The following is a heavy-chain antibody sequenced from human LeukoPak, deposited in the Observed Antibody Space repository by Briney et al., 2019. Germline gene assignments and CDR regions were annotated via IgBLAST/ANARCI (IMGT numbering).Heavy chain of an antibody. Sequence: GGSLRLSCAASGFTFRSYGMHWVRQAPGKGLEWVAFIRYDGSNKYYADSVKGRFTISRDNSKNTLYLQMNSLRAEDTAVYYCAKGSDTAMVSLDYWGQGTLVTVSS. CDR3: AKGSDTAMVSLDY. CDR2: IRYDGSNK. CDR1: GFTFRSYG. V-gene: IGHV3-30*02. D-gene: IGHD5-18*01. J-gene: IGHJ4*02.